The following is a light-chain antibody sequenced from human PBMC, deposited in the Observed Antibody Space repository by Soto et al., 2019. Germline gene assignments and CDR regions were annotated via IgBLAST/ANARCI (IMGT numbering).Light chain of an antibody. V-gene: IGKV3-20*01. J-gene: IGKJ1*01. CDR1: QSVSSSY. CDR3: QQYGSSHLP. Sequence: EIVLTQSPGTLSLSPGERATLSCRASQSVSSSYLAWYQRKPGQAPRLLIYGASSRATGIPDRFSGSGSGTDFTLTISRLEPEDFAVYYCQQYGSSHLPFGQGTKVEIK. CDR2: GAS.